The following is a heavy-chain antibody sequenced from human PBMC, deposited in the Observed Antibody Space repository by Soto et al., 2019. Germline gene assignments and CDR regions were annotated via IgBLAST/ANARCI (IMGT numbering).Heavy chain of an antibody. V-gene: IGHV1-18*01. D-gene: IGHD3-22*01. CDR1: GSLVNGYG. Sequence: ASVKVSCKASGSLVNGYGISWVRQAPGQGLEWMGWISSYNGNTRSTQKFQARVTMTTDTSTSTAYMELGSLTSDDTAVYFCAVVDFSDSSGYYRGQIDHWGQGTLVTVSS. CDR3: AVVDFSDSSGYYRGQIDH. J-gene: IGHJ4*02. CDR2: ISSYNGNT.